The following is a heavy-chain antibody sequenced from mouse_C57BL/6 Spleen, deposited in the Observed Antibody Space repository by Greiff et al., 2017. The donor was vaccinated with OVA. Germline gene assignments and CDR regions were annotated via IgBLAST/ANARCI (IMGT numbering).Heavy chain of an antibody. CDR2: IYPGDGDT. D-gene: IGHD3-1*01. CDR1: GYSFSSYW. Sequence: QVQLQQSGAELVKPGASVKISCKASGYSFSSYWMNWVKQRPGKGLEWIGQIYPGDGDTNYNGKFKGKATLTAAKSSSTAYIQLSSLTSEDSAVYFCARQPSGYAIDYWGQGTSVTVSS. J-gene: IGHJ4*01. V-gene: IGHV1-80*01. CDR3: ARQPSGYAIDY.